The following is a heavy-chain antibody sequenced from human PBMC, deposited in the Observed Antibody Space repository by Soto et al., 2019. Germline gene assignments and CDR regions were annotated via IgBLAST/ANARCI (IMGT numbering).Heavy chain of an antibody. CDR1: GFTFSTYS. D-gene: IGHD4-17*01. CDR3: ARGGFMTTVTPPDY. J-gene: IGHJ4*02. V-gene: IGHV3-21*01. Sequence: XVCLRLSCAASGFTFSTYSMNWVRQAPGKGLEWVSSISSSTNYIYYADSVRGRFTISRDNAENSLYLQMNSLRAEDTAVYYCARGGFMTTVTPPDYWGQGTLVTVSS. CDR2: ISSSTNYI.